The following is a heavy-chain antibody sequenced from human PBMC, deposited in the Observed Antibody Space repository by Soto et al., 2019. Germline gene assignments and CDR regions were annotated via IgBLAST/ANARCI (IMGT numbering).Heavy chain of an antibody. V-gene: IGHV1-69*14. Sequence: QDQLVQSGAEVKKPRSSVTVSCKASGGTFNNYAITWVRQAPGQGLEWMGVTIPILDSSNSAQKFRGRLTITADKSTGTAYMQLTSLTSDDTAFYYCARGFCTGGIFYPHDHWGQGTLVTVS. J-gene: IGHJ4*02. D-gene: IGHD2-8*02. CDR3: ARGFCTGGIFYPHDH. CDR2: TIPILDSS. CDR1: GGTFNNYA.